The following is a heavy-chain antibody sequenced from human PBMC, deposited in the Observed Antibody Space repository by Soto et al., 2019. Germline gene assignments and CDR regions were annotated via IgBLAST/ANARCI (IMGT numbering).Heavy chain of an antibody. V-gene: IGHV1-69*01. CDR2: IIPIFGTA. J-gene: IGHJ6*02. CDR3: AREWLRPSPYYYYYGMDV. D-gene: IGHD5-12*01. CDR1: GGTFSSYA. Sequence: QVQLVQSGAEVKKPGSSVKVSCKASGGTFSSYAISWVRQAPGQGVEWMGGIIPIFGTANYAQKFQGRVTITADESTSTAYMELSSLRSEDTAVYYCAREWLRPSPYYYYYGMDVWGQGTTVTVSS.